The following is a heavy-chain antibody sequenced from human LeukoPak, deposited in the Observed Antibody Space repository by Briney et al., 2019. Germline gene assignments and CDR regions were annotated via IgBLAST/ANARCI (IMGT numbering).Heavy chain of an antibody. V-gene: IGHV3-48*01. Sequence: PGGSLRLACAASGFTFSSYSMNWVRQAPGKGLEWVSYISSSSSTIYYADSVKGRFTISRDNAKNSLYLQMNSLRAEDTAVYYCARRPTDIAVVPAAGGLNYYYYMDVWGKGTTVTVSS. CDR2: ISSSSSTI. CDR3: ARRPTDIAVVPAAGGLNYYYYMDV. CDR1: GFTFSSYS. J-gene: IGHJ6*03. D-gene: IGHD2-2*01.